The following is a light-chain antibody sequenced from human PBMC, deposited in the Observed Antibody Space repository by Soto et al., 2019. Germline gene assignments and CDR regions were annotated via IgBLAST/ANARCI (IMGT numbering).Light chain of an antibody. V-gene: IGLV2-14*01. Sequence: TGTSSDVGGYNHVSWYQQHPNKAPKLXXXXVINRXSGVSNXFSGSKSANTASLTISGLQSEDEADYYCCSYTSSNTWVFGGGTKLTVL. CDR3: CSYTSSNTWV. J-gene: IGLJ3*02. CDR2: XVI. CDR1: SSDVGGYNH.